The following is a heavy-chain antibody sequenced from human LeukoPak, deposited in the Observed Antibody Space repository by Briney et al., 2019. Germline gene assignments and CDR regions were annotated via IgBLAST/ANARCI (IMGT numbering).Heavy chain of an antibody. V-gene: IGHV3-23*03. CDR1: GFAFGAYA. Sequence: GGSLRLSCAASGFAFGAYAMIWVRQAPGKGLEWVSLIHNDAATTYYADSVRGRFTVSRDNSKNTLYLEMNSLRAEDTAVYYCAKGKGWTSFNYCFDYWGQGTPVSVSS. CDR3: AKGKGWTSFNYCFDY. D-gene: IGHD3/OR15-3a*01. CDR2: IHNDAATT. J-gene: IGHJ4*02.